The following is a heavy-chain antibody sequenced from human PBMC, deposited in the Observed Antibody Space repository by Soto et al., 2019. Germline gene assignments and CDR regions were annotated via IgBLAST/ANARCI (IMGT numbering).Heavy chain of an antibody. V-gene: IGHV1-18*01. J-gene: IGHJ4*02. CDR3: ARGRYGDY. Sequence: QVHLVQSGAEVKKPGASVKVSCKGSGYDFTTYGITWVRQAPGQGLEWMAWISAHNGNTAYAQKPQGRVTVTRDISTSTEYMELRSLLSDDPAMYDCARGRYGDYWGQGALVTVSS. D-gene: IGHD1-1*01. CDR2: ISAHNGNT. CDR1: GYDFTTYG.